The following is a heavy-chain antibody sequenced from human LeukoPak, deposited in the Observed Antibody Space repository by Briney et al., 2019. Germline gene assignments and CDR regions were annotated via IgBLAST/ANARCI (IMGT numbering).Heavy chain of an antibody. Sequence: ASVKVSCKASGYTFTGYYIHWLRQAPGQGLEWMGWINPNSGGTNYAQKFQGRVTMTRGTSISTAYMELSSLRSEDTAVYYCARYNGEMAAIDYWGQGTLVTVSS. CDR1: GYTFTGYY. CDR2: INPNSGGT. D-gene: IGHD5-24*01. CDR3: ARYNGEMAAIDY. J-gene: IGHJ4*02. V-gene: IGHV1-2*02.